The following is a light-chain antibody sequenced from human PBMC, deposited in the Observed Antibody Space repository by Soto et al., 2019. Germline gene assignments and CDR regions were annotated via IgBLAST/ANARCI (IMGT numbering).Light chain of an antibody. CDR1: SSDVGGYNY. V-gene: IGLV2-14*01. CDR2: DVS. J-gene: IGLJ1*01. CDR3: CSYTTSNTRQIV. Sequence: SVLTQPASVSGSPGQSIPISCTGTSSDVGGYNYVSWYQQHPGKAPKFMIYDVSNRPSGVSNRFSGSKSGNTASLTISGLQAEDEADYYCCSYTTSNTRQIVFGTGTKVTVL.